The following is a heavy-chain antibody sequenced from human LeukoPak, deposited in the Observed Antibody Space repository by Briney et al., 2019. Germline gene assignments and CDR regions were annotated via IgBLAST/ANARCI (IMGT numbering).Heavy chain of an antibody. CDR2: IYYSGST. Sequence: ETLSLTCTVSGGSISSSSYYWGWIRQPPGKGLEWIWSIYYSGSTYYNPSLKSRVTISVATSKNQFSLKLSSVTAADTAVYYCARLSTATPHAFDIWGQGTMVTVSS. CDR3: ARLSTATPHAFDI. CDR1: GGSISSSSYY. V-gene: IGHV4-39*01. D-gene: IGHD4-17*01. J-gene: IGHJ3*02.